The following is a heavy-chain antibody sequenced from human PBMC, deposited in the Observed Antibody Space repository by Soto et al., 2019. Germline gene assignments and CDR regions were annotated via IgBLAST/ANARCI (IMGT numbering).Heavy chain of an antibody. V-gene: IGHV3-9*01. J-gene: IGHJ3*02. D-gene: IGHD5-12*01. CDR3: AKHIIVASADDDAFDI. CDR1: GFTFDDYA. CDR2: ISWNSGSI. Sequence: EVQLVESGGGLVQPGRSLRLSCAASGFTFDDYAMHWVRQAPGKGLEWVSGISWNSGSIGYADSVKGRFTISRDNAKNSLYLQMNSLRPEDTALYYCAKHIIVASADDDAFDIWGQGTMVTVSS.